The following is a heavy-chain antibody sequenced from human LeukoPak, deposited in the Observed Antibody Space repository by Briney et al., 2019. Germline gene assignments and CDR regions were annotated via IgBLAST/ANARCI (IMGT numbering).Heavy chain of an antibody. CDR3: ARDPLSTNDFDI. D-gene: IGHD1-1*01. V-gene: IGHV4-59*01. J-gene: IGHJ3*02. CDR2: INYSGST. Sequence: SETLSLTCTVSGGSITNSYWNWIRQTPGKGLEWIGYINYSGSTNYNPSLKSRVTISVDTSKDQFSLKLSSVTAADTAVYFCARDPLSTNDFDIWGQGTMVTVSS. CDR1: GGSITNSY.